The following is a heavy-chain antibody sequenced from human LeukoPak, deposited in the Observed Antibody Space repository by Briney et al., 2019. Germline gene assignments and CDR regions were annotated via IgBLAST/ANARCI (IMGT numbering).Heavy chain of an antibody. D-gene: IGHD3-22*01. CDR2: IWYDGSNK. CDR1: GFTFSSYG. Sequence: GGSLRLSCAVSGFTFSSYGMHWVRQAPGKGLEWVAVIWYDGSNKYYADSVKGRFTISRDNSKNTLYLQMNSLRAEDTAVYYCAKGRGYYDSSSPNSFDYWGQGTLVTVSS. V-gene: IGHV3-33*06. CDR3: AKGRGYYDSSSPNSFDY. J-gene: IGHJ4*02.